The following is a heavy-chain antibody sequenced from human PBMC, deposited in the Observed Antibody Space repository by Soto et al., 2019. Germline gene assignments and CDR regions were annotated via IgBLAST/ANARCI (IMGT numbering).Heavy chain of an antibody. CDR2: IFSNDEK. Sequence: QVTLKESGPVLVKPTETLTLTCTVSGFSLSNARMGVSWIRQPPGKALEWLAHIFSNDEKSYSTSLKSRLTISKDTSKSQVVLTMTNMDRVDTATYYCARYYYDSSGFHPNYYYGMDVWGQGTTVTVSS. D-gene: IGHD3-22*01. V-gene: IGHV2-26*01. CDR3: ARYYYDSSGFHPNYYYGMDV. J-gene: IGHJ6*02. CDR1: GFSLSNARMG.